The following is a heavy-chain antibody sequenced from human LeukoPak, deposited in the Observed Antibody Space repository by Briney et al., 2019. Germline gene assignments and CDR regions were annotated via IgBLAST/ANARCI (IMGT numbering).Heavy chain of an antibody. CDR1: GYSISSGYY. J-gene: IGHJ4*02. CDR3: ARHNLILTGYYVMFDY. Sequence: SETLSLTCTVSGYSISSGYYWGWIRQPPGKGLEWIGSIYHSGSTYYNPSLKSRVTISVDTSKNQFSLNLSSVTAADTAVYYCARHNLILTGYYVMFDYWGQGTLVTVSS. D-gene: IGHD3-9*01. CDR2: IYHSGST. V-gene: IGHV4-38-2*02.